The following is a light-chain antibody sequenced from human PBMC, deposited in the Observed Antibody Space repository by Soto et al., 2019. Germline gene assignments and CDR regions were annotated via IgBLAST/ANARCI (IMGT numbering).Light chain of an antibody. Sequence: EIVMTHSPATLSVSPCERAALSSRASQSVFSSLAWYQQKPGQAPRLLIYGAATRATGIPARFSGSGSGTEFTLTISRLQSEDFAVYYCQQHNNWPISFGQGTRLEI. V-gene: IGKV3-15*01. CDR1: QSVFSS. CDR2: GAA. CDR3: QQHNNWPIS. J-gene: IGKJ5*01.